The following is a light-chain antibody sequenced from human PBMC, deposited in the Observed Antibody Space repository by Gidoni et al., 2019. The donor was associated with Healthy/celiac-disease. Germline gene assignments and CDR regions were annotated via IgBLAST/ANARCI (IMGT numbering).Light chain of an antibody. J-gene: IGKJ4*01. CDR2: GAS. CDR1: QSVGSSY. CDR3: QQYGSSPKLT. Sequence: EIGLTQSPGTLSLSPWERATLSCRASQSVGSSYLAWYQQKPGQAPMLLIYGASSRATGIPDRFSGSGSGTDFTLTISRLEPEDFAVYYCQQYGSSPKLTFXGXTKVEIK. V-gene: IGKV3-20*01.